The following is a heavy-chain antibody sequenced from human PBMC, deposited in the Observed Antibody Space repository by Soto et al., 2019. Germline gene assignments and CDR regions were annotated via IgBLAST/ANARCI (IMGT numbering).Heavy chain of an antibody. Sequence: EXGPTLVNPRQTLTLTCSISGFSVTTSEVGVGWIRQPPGKALEWLALIYWDDDKRYSPSLRNSLTITKDTSKNQVVLTMTNLDPLDTATYFCARRPTRGSGTFDYWGQGILVTVSS. V-gene: IGHV2-5*02. J-gene: IGHJ4*02. CDR1: GFSVTTSEVG. CDR3: ARRPTRGSGTFDY. CDR2: IYWDDDK. D-gene: IGHD3-10*01.